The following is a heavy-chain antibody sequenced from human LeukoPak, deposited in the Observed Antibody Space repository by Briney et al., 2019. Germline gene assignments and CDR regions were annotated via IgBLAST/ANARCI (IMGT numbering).Heavy chain of an antibody. V-gene: IGHV4-59*01. Sequence: PSETLSLTRTVSGGSISSYYWSWIRQPPGKGLEWIGYIYYSGSTNYNPSLKSRVTISVDASKNQFSLKLSSVTAADTAVYYCARGLVVPAAMGWFDPWGQGTLVTVSS. J-gene: IGHJ5*02. CDR1: GGSISSYY. CDR3: ARGLVVPAAMGWFDP. D-gene: IGHD2-2*01. CDR2: IYYSGST.